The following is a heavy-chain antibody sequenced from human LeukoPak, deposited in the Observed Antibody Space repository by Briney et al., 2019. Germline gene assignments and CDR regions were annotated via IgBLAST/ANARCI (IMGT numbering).Heavy chain of an antibody. CDR2: IKSKTDGGTT. Sequence: GGSLRLSCAASGFTFSSHWMHWVRQAPGKGLEWVGRIKSKTDGGTTDYAAPVKGRFTISRDDSKNTLYLQMNSLKTEDTAVYYCTTEYYDFWSGYYTPAYWGQGTLVTVSS. CDR1: GFTFSSHW. V-gene: IGHV3-15*07. D-gene: IGHD3-3*01. J-gene: IGHJ4*02. CDR3: TTEYYDFWSGYYTPAY.